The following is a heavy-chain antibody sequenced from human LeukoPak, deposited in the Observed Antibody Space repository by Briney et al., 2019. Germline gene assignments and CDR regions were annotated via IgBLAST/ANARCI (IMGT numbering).Heavy chain of an antibody. J-gene: IGHJ4*02. Sequence: ASVKVSCKASGYTCISYTISRVRQAPGQGLEWMGWISVYNGNTNYAQRLQGRVTMTTDTSTSTAYMELSSLRSDDTAVYYCAREGGSFFDYWGQGTLVTVSS. V-gene: IGHV1-18*01. CDR3: AREGGSFFDY. D-gene: IGHD1-26*01. CDR2: ISVYNGNT. CDR1: GYTCISYT.